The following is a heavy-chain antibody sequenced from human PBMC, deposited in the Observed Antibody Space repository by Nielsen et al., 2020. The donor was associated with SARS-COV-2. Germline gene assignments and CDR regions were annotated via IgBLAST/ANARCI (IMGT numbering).Heavy chain of an antibody. V-gene: IGHV5-10-1*01. CDR2: IDPSDSYT. CDR3: AGPKCSSAWWGNAFDI. CDR1: GYSFTTYW. Sequence: GESLKISCEGSGYSFTTYWISWVRQMPGKGLEWMGRIDPSDSYTDYSPSFQGHVTISADKSISTAYLQWSSLMASDTAIYFCAGPKCSSAWWGNAFDIWGQGTMVTVSS. J-gene: IGHJ3*02. D-gene: IGHD6-19*01.